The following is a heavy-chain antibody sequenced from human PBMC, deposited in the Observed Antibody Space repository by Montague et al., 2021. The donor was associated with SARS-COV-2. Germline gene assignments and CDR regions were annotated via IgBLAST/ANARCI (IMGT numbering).Heavy chain of an antibody. CDR3: ARGRLYYDSGGYYFDY. D-gene: IGHD3-22*01. CDR1: GGSISSGSYY. J-gene: IGHJ4*02. V-gene: IGHV4-61*02. Sequence: SLSLTRTVSGGSISSGSYYWSWIRQPAGKGLEWIGRIHTSGSTNYNPSLKSRVTISLDTSKNQFSLKLSSVTAADTAVYYCARGRLYYDSGGYYFDYWGQGTLVTVSS. CDR2: IHTSGST.